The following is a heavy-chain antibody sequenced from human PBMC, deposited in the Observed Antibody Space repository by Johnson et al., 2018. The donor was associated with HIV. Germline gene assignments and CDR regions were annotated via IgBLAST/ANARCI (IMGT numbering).Heavy chain of an antibody. CDR2: IRFDGSSK. V-gene: IGHV3-30*02. Sequence: QVQLVESGGGVVQPGRSLRLSCAVSGFTFSSNGMHWVRQAPGKGLEWVAFIRFDGSSKYYGDSVKGRFSISRDNSKNTLYLQMNSLRAEDTAVYYCAKDRAHSSNYLDAFDIWGQGTMVTVSS. CDR1: GFTFSSNG. D-gene: IGHD3-22*01. J-gene: IGHJ3*02. CDR3: AKDRAHSSNYLDAFDI.